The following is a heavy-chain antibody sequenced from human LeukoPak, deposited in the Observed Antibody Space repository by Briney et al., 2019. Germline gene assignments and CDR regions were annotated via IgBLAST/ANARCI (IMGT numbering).Heavy chain of an antibody. J-gene: IGHJ4*02. D-gene: IGHD4-17*01. CDR3: ARGRNDYGDYQPLLGYYFDY. CDR1: GGSISSGDYY. CDR2: IYYSGST. V-gene: IGHV4-30-4*01. Sequence: SETLSLTCTVSGGSISSGDYYWSWIRQPPGKGLEWIGYIYYSGSTYYNPSLRSRVTISVDTSKNQFSLKLNSVTAADTAVYYCARGRNDYGDYQPLLGYYFDYWGQGTLVTVSS.